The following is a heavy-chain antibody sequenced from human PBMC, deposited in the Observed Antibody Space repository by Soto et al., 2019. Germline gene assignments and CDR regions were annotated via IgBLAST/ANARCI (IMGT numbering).Heavy chain of an antibody. J-gene: IGHJ4*02. CDR2: IISIFGTA. CDR3: ARDYDYDSSVPQPYFDY. V-gene: IGHV1-69*01. D-gene: IGHD3-22*01. Sequence: QVQLVQSGAEVKKPGSSVKVSCKASGGTFSSYAISWVRQAPGQGLEWMGGIISIFGTANYAQKFQGRVTITADESTSTAYMELSSLSSEDTAVYYCARDYDYDSSVPQPYFDYWGQGTLVTVSS. CDR1: GGTFSSYA.